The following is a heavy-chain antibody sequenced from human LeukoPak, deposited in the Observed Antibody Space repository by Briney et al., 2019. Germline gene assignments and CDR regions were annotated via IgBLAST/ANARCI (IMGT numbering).Heavy chain of an antibody. CDR3: ARAYMTATRHFDS. J-gene: IGHJ4*02. Sequence: SVKVSCKASGGTFSSYTISWVRQAPGQGLEWMGGIIPIFGTPHYAQKFQDRVTITADASTSTAYMELSSLRSEDMAVYYCARAYMTATRHFDSWGQGTLVTVSS. CDR2: IIPIFGTP. CDR1: GGTFSSYT. V-gene: IGHV1-69*13. D-gene: IGHD2-21*02.